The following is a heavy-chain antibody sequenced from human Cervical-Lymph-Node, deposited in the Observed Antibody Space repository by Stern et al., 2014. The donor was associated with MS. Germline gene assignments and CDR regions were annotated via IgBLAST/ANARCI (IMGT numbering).Heavy chain of an antibody. D-gene: IGHD3-10*01. CDR3: ARGGRGVGLEY. Sequence: VQLGESGGGVVQPGRSLRLSCVASGFTFSTYAMPWVLQAPGKGLEWVAFVAYDGTQRNSTVSVKARFTISRDNSKNTLYLHMNSLRDEDTAVYFCARGGRGVGLEYWGQGALVTVSS. CDR2: VAYDGTQR. CDR1: GFTFSTYA. V-gene: IGHV3-30-3*01. J-gene: IGHJ4*02.